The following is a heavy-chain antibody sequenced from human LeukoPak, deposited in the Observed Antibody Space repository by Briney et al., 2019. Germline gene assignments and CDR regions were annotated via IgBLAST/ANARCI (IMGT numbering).Heavy chain of an antibody. CDR1: GYTFTRYY. Sequence: ASVEVSRKASGYTFTRYYIHWVRQAPGQGLEWMGIINPSSGSTSYPQKFQGRVTTTRDMSTTTVYMELNILRSEDTAVYYCARDLIDRDGYNYVEWFDPWGQGTLVTVSS. V-gene: IGHV1-46*01. CDR3: ARDLIDRDGYNYVEWFDP. D-gene: IGHD5-24*01. CDR2: INPSSGST. J-gene: IGHJ5*02.